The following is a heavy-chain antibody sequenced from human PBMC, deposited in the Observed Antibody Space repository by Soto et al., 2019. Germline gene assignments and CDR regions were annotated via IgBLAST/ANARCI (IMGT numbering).Heavy chain of an antibody. Sequence: PGGSLRLSCSASGFTFSSYAMHWVRQAPGKGLEYVSAISSNGGSTYYADSVKGRFTISRDNSKNTLYLQMSSLRAEDTAVYYCVLHGVGYPLYCYYYGMAVWGQGTTVTVSS. J-gene: IGHJ6*02. CDR1: GFTFSSYA. D-gene: IGHD2-8*01. CDR3: VLHGVGYPLYCYYYGMAV. V-gene: IGHV3-64D*08. CDR2: ISSNGGST.